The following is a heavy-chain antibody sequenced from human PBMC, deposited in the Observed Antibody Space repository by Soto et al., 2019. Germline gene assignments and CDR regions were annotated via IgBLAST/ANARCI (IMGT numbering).Heavy chain of an antibody. D-gene: IGHD2-15*01. J-gene: IGHJ4*02. Sequence: QAQLVQSGAEVKKPGASVRVSCKTSGYSFINYGITWVRQAPGQGLEWVGWIRGDNGDTRHAQQLQGRVTMSTDTSTSTAYMELRSLRSDDTAIYYCAKFCVSGGSWHAALDSWGQGTLVTVSS. CDR2: IRGDNGDT. CDR3: AKFCVSGGSWHAALDS. V-gene: IGHV1-18*04. CDR1: GYSFINYG.